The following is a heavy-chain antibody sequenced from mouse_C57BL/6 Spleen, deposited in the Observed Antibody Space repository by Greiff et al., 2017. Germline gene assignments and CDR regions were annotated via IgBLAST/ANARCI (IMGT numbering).Heavy chain of an antibody. CDR3: TPLITTVGAMDY. D-gene: IGHD1-1*01. V-gene: IGHV14-1*01. CDR1: GFNINDYY. J-gene: IGHJ4*01. CDR2: IDPEDGDT. Sequence: EVKLQQSGAELVRPGASVKLSCTASGFNINDYYMHWVKQRPEQGLEWIGRIDPEDGDTEYAPKFQGKATLTADTSSNTAYLQLSSLTSEDTAVYYCTPLITTVGAMDYWGQGTSVTVSS.